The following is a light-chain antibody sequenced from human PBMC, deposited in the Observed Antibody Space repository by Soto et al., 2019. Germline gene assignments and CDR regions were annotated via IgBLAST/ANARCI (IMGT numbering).Light chain of an antibody. CDR3: AVWDDKLRGL. J-gene: IGLJ3*02. V-gene: IGLV1-47*01. CDR1: SSNVERNY. Sequence: QSALTQPPSASVTPGQMVIITCSGGSSNVERNYVYWYKHLPGTAPKLLIYRDHQRPSGVPDRFSGSKSGTSASLAISGLRSEDEADYYCAVWDDKLRGLFGGGTNVTVL. CDR2: RDH.